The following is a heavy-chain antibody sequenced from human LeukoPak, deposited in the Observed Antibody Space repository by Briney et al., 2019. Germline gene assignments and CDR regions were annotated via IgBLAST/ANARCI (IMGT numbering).Heavy chain of an antibody. CDR3: ARDFSGYYYYFDY. J-gene: IGHJ4*02. D-gene: IGHD3-22*01. Sequence: ASVKVSCKASGYTFTIYAMHWVRQAPGQRLEWMGWINAGNGNTKYSQKFQGRVTITRDTSASTAYMELSSLRSEDTAVYYCARDFSGYYYYFDYWGQGTLVTVSS. V-gene: IGHV1-3*01. CDR1: GYTFTIYA. CDR2: INAGNGNT.